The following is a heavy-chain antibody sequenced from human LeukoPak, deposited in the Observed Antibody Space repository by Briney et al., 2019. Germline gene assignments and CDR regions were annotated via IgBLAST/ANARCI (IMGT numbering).Heavy chain of an antibody. Sequence: PSETLSLTCAVYGGTFSGFSWTWIRQSPGKGLEWIGEIYHFGNTKYDPSLKSRATLLVDTSKNQISLSLTSVTAADTGVYYCARRGTTIGGFYENEQYYYYMDVWAKGTTVTVSS. V-gene: IGHV4-34*01. CDR2: IYHFGNT. D-gene: IGHD2/OR15-2a*01. CDR3: ARRGTTIGGFYENEQYYYYMDV. CDR1: GGTFSGFS. J-gene: IGHJ6*03.